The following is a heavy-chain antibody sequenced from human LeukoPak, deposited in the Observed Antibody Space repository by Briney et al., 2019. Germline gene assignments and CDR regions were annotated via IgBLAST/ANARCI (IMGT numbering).Heavy chain of an antibody. CDR3: ARVEEYYDIFTGYPEGRFDT. CDR2: IYTSGST. D-gene: IGHD3-9*01. V-gene: IGHV4-4*09. J-gene: IGHJ5*02. Sequence: PSETLSLTCTVSGGSISSYYWSWIRQPPGKGLEWIGYIYTSGSTNYNPSLKCRVTISVETSKNKFSLMLSSVTAADTPVSYCARVEEYYDIFTGYPEGRFDTWGQGTLVTVSS. CDR1: GGSISSYY.